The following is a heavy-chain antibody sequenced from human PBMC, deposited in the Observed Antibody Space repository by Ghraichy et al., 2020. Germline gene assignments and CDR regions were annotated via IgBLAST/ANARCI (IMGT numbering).Heavy chain of an antibody. CDR2: ILPMRDIT. Sequence: SVKVSCKASGDTFTRYGISWVRQAPGQGLEWMGRILPMRDITDYAQKFWGRVTITADKSTSTVYMELSSLRPEDTAIFYCARENWGTDYWGQGTLVTVSS. J-gene: IGHJ4*02. D-gene: IGHD3-16*01. V-gene: IGHV1-69*04. CDR1: GDTFTRYG. CDR3: ARENWGTDY.